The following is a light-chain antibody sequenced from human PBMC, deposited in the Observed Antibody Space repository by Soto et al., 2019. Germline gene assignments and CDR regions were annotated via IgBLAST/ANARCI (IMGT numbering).Light chain of an antibody. CDR3: QQYNNWPPWT. CDR2: GPS. CDR1: QSVANN. Sequence: EIVMTQSPATLSVSPGERATLSCRASQSVANNLAWYQQKPGQAPRLLIYGPSTRATGIPARFSGSGSGTEFTLTISGLQSEDFAVYYCQQYNNWPPWTFGQGTKVEIK. J-gene: IGKJ1*01. V-gene: IGKV3-15*01.